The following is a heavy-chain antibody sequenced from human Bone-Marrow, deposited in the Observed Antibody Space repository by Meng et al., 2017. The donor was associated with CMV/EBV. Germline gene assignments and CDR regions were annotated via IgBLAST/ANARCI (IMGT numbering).Heavy chain of an antibody. V-gene: IGHV3-49*04. CDR1: GFTFGDYA. D-gene: IGHD3-22*01. J-gene: IGHJ3*02. Sequence: GESLKISCTASGFTFGDYAMSWVRQAPGKGLEWVGFIRSKAYGGTTEYAASVKGRFTISRDDSKSIAYLQMNSLKTEDTAVYYCTRHYYDSSGYYPDAFDIWGQGPMVTVSS. CDR2: IRSKAYGGTT. CDR3: TRHYYDSSGYYPDAFDI.